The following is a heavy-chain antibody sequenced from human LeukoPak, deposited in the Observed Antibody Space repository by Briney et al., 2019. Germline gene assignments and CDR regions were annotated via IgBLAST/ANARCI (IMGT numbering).Heavy chain of an antibody. CDR3: ASEATNYYSSGGVNDY. Sequence: PSETLSLTCTVSAYPISSAYYWGWIRQPPEKGLEWIGSIYHSGSTYYNPSLKSRVTISVDTSKNHFSLNLSSVTAADTAVYFCASEATNYYSSGGVNDYWGQGTLVTVSS. J-gene: IGHJ4*02. CDR2: IYHSGST. CDR1: AYPISSAYY. V-gene: IGHV4-38-2*02. D-gene: IGHD3-10*01.